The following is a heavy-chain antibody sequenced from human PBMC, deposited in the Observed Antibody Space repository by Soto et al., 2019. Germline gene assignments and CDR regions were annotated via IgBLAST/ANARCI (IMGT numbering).Heavy chain of an antibody. V-gene: IGHV4-30-4*01. J-gene: IGHJ4*02. CDR2: IYYSGST. CDR3: ARAFRDGYKKKFGSPGYFDY. Sequence: SETLSLTCTVSGGSISSGDYYWSWIRQPPGKCLEWIGYIYYSGSTYYNPSLKSRVTISVDTSKNQFSLKLSSVTAADTAVYYCARAFRDGYKKKFGSPGYFDYWGQGTLVTVYS. D-gene: IGHD5-12*01. CDR1: GGSISSGDYY.